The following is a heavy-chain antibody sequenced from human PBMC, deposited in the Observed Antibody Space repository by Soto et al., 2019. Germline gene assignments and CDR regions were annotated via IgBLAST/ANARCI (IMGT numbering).Heavy chain of an antibody. CDR1: GGTFSSYA. CDR3: ASKLELLGYFDY. Sequence: SVKVSCKASGGTFSSYAISWVRQAPGQGLEWMGGIIPIFGTANYAQKFQGRVTITADESTSTAYMELSSLRSEDTAVYYCASKLELLGYFDYWGQGTLVTVSS. V-gene: IGHV1-69*13. D-gene: IGHD1-7*01. CDR2: IIPIFGTA. J-gene: IGHJ4*02.